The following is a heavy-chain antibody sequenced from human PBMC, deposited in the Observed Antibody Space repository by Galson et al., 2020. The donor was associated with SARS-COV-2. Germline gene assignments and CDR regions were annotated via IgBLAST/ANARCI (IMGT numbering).Heavy chain of an antibody. Sequence: GGSLRLSCAASGLTFSTYGMHWVRQTPGKGLEWVAVISYDGSNKYYGDSAKGRFTISRDNSKNTLSLNMNSLRAEDTAIYYCVGGSYFDHWGPGTLVTVS. CDR1: GLTFSTYG. CDR3: VGGSYFDH. V-gene: IGHV3-30*03. D-gene: IGHD3-10*01. J-gene: IGHJ4*02. CDR2: ISYDGSNK.